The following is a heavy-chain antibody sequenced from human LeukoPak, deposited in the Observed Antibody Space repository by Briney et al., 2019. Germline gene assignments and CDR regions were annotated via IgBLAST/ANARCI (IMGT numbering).Heavy chain of an antibody. V-gene: IGHV4-34*01. Sequence: SETLSLTCAVYGGSFSGYYWSWIRQPPGKGLEWIGEINHSGSTNYNPSLKSRVTISVDTSKNQFSLKLSSVTAADTAVYYCARVYLPDYYGSGSGWFDPWGLGTLVTVSS. J-gene: IGHJ5*02. CDR1: GGSFSGYY. D-gene: IGHD3-10*01. CDR2: INHSGST. CDR3: ARVYLPDYYGSGSGWFDP.